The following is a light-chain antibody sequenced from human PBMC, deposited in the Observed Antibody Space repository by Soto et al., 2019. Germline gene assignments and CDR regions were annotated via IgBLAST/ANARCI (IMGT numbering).Light chain of an antibody. J-gene: IGLJ2*01. CDR1: SSDVGGYNY. CDR2: DVS. V-gene: IGLV2-8*01. Sequence: QSVLTQPPSASGSPGQSVTISCTGTSSDVGGYNYVSWYQQHPGKAPKLMIYDVSKRPSGVPERFSGSKSGNTASLTVSGLQAEDEADYYCNSYAGSNHVVFGGGTKLTVL. CDR3: NSYAGSNHVV.